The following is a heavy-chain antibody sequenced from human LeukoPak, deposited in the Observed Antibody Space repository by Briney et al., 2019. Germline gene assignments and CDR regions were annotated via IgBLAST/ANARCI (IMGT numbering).Heavy chain of an antibody. CDR1: GYTFTSYG. CDR2: IIPIFGTA. V-gene: IGHV1-69*13. D-gene: IGHD3-22*01. J-gene: IGHJ3*02. CDR3: ARKSGSWDDAFDI. Sequence: GASVKVSCKASGYTFTSYGISWVRQAPGQGLEWMGGIIPIFGTANYAQKFQGRVTITADESTSTAYMELSSLRSEDTAVYYCARKSGSWDDAFDIWGQGTMVTVSS.